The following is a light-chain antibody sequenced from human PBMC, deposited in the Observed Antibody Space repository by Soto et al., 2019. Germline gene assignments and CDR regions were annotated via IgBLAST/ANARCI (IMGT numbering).Light chain of an antibody. Sequence: DIQMTQSPSTLSASVGDRVIITCRASPSISTWLAWYQQKPGKAPKLLIYDASSLEGGVPSRFSGRGSGTEFTLAISRLQPDDFATYYCHQYNTYPYTFGQGTKVDIK. CDR2: DAS. J-gene: IGKJ2*01. V-gene: IGKV1-5*01. CDR3: HQYNTYPYT. CDR1: PSISTW.